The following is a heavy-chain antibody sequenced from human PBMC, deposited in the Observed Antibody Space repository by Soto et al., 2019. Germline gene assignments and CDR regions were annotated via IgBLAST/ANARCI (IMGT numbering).Heavy chain of an antibody. Sequence: LSLTCAASGFTFDDYAMHWVRQAPGKGLEWVSGISWNSGSIGYADSVKGRFTISRDNAKNSLYLQMNSLRAEDTALYYCAKAARVDTLYYYYYMDVWGKGTTVTVSS. CDR1: GFTFDDYA. CDR2: ISWNSGSI. J-gene: IGHJ6*03. D-gene: IGHD5-18*01. V-gene: IGHV3-9*01. CDR3: AKAARVDTLYYYYYMDV.